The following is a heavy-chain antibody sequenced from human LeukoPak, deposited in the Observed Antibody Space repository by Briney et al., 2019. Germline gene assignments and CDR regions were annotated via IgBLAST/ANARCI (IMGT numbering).Heavy chain of an antibody. CDR1: GFTFTSSA. Sequence: TSVKVSCKASGFTFTSSAVQWVRQARGQRLEWIGWIVVGSGNTNYAQKFKERVTITRDMSTSTAYMELSSLRSEDTAVYYCAVILGYCSGGSCLATDYFDYWGQGTLVTVSS. V-gene: IGHV1-58*01. CDR2: IVVGSGNT. J-gene: IGHJ4*02. D-gene: IGHD2-15*01. CDR3: AVILGYCSGGSCLATDYFDY.